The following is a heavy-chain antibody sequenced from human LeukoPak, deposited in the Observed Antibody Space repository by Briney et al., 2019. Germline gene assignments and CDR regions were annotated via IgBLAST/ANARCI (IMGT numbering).Heavy chain of an antibody. CDR2: ISYDGSKE. D-gene: IGHD1-26*01. J-gene: IGHJ4*02. CDR3: AKGRDIVETTTPEFDY. CDR1: GFTFSNYG. Sequence: GGSLRLSCAASGFTFSNYGIHWVRQAPGKGLEWVAVISYDGSKEYYADSVRGRFTISRDNSRNTLYLQMNSLRVEDTAVYYCAKGRDIVETTTPEFDYWGQGTLVTVSS. V-gene: IGHV3-30*18.